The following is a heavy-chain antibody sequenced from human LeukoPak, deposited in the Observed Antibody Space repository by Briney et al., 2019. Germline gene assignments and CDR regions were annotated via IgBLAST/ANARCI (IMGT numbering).Heavy chain of an antibody. V-gene: IGHV4-39*02. D-gene: IGHD4-23*01. CDR2: IYYSGST. J-gene: IGHJ6*02. CDR1: GGSISSISSDNYH. CDR3: AREMGVVTAHGIDV. Sequence: SETLSLTCIVSGGSISSISSDNYHWGWIRQPPGKGLEWIGSIYYSGSTYYNPSLKSRVTISVDTSKNQFSLKLSSVTAADTALYYCAREMGVVTAHGIDVWGQGTTVTVSS.